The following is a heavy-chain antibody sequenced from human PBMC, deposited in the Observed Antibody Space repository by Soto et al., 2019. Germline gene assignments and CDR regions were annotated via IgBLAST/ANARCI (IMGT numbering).Heavy chain of an antibody. CDR3: ARALIQLWPHYYYGMDV. D-gene: IGHD5-18*01. Sequence: PSETLSLTCTVSGGSISSGDYYWSWIRQSPGKGLEWIGYIYYSGTTYYNPSLKSRVTISVDTSKNQFSLKLSSVTAADTAVYYCARALIQLWPHYYYGMDVWGPGTNLTVS. CDR1: GGSISSGDYY. J-gene: IGHJ6*02. V-gene: IGHV4-30-4*01. CDR2: IYYSGTT.